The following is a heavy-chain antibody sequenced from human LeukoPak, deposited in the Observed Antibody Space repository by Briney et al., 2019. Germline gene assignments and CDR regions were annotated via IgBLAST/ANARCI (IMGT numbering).Heavy chain of an antibody. J-gene: IGHJ6*02. CDR2: IYSGGTT. CDR1: GFTVSSNY. V-gene: IGHV3-53*01. CDR3: ARGPPSLGYCSGGSCYPLHYGMDV. D-gene: IGHD2-15*01. Sequence: GGSLRLSCAASGFTVSSNYMSWVRQAPGKGLEWVSVIYSGGTTYYADSAKGRFTISRDNSKNTLWLQMNSLRADDTAVYYCARGPPSLGYCSGGSCYPLHYGMDVWGQGTTVTVSS.